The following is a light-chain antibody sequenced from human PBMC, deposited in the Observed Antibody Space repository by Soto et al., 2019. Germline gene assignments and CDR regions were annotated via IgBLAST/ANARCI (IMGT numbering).Light chain of an antibody. V-gene: IGKV3-15*01. CDR3: QQYNDWPLT. J-gene: IGKJ1*01. CDR1: QSVSSN. CDR2: GAF. Sequence: EILMTQFPVTLSVSPWERATLSFRASQSVSSNLDWYQQKPGQAPSLLIYGAFTRATGIPARFSGTGSGTEFTLTISSLQSEDLALYYCQQYNDWPLTFGQGTKVDI.